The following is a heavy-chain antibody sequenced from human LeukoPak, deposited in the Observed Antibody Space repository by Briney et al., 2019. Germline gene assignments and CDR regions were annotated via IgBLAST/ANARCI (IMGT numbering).Heavy chain of an antibody. CDR3: ARDIPETIVVVSNWFDP. Sequence: ASVKVSCKASGYTFTSYGISWVRQAPGQGLEWMGWISAYNGNTNYAQKLQGRVTMTTDTSTSTAYMELRSLRSDDTAVYYCARDIPETIVVVSNWFDPWGQGTLVTVSS. D-gene: IGHD3-22*01. CDR2: ISAYNGNT. V-gene: IGHV1-18*01. J-gene: IGHJ5*02. CDR1: GYTFTSYG.